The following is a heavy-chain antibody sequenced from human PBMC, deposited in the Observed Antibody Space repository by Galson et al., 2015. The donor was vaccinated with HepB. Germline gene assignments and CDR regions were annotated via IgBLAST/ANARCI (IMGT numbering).Heavy chain of an antibody. Sequence: SLRLSCAASGFAFGSYAMGWVRQAPGKGLEWVSAIGESDQHTYYADSVKGRFTISRDNSNSTLYLQMRSLRADDTAVYYCARGSITVSGHFDYWGQGSLVTVSS. J-gene: IGHJ4*02. CDR3: ARGSITVSGHFDY. CDR2: IGESDQHT. CDR1: GFAFGSYA. V-gene: IGHV3-23*01. D-gene: IGHD6-19*01.